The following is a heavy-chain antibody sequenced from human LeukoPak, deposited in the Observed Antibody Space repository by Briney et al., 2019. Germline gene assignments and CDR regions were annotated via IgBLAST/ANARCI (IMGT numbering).Heavy chain of an antibody. V-gene: IGHV3-30*18. CDR3: AKVSTYGDDYHDAFDV. CDR1: GFTFSSHG. D-gene: IGHD4-17*01. Sequence: GGSLRLSCAASGFTFSSHGMHWVRQAPGKGLEWVAVISYDGSNKYYADSVKGRFTISRDNSKNTLYLQMNSLRAEDTAVYYCAKVSTYGDDYHDAFDVWGQGTMVTVSS. CDR2: ISYDGSNK. J-gene: IGHJ3*01.